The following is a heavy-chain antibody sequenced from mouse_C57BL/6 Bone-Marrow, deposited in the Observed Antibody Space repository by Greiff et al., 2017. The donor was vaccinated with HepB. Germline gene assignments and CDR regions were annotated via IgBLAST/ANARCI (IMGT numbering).Heavy chain of an antibody. Sequence: VQLQQSGAELVKPGASVKLSCTASGFNIKDYYMHWVKQRTEQGLEWIGRIDPEDGETKYASKFQGKATITADTSSNTAYLQLSSLTSEGTAVYYCARSSTTVVFYYFDYWGQGTTLTVSS. CDR2: IDPEDGET. CDR3: ARSSTTVVFYYFDY. CDR1: GFNIKDYY. V-gene: IGHV14-2*01. D-gene: IGHD1-1*01. J-gene: IGHJ2*01.